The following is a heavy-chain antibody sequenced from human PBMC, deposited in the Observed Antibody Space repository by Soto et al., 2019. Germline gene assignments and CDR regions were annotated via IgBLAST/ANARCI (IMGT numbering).Heavy chain of an antibody. D-gene: IGHD2-2*01. Sequence: SVKVSCKASGGTFSSYAISWVRQAPGQGLEWMGGIIPIFGTANYAQKFQGRVTITADESTSTAYMELSSLRSEDTAVYYCARVGTSGGYYYYGMDVWGQGTTVTVSS. CDR1: GGTFSSYA. J-gene: IGHJ6*02. V-gene: IGHV1-69*13. CDR2: IIPIFGTA. CDR3: ARVGTSGGYYYYGMDV.